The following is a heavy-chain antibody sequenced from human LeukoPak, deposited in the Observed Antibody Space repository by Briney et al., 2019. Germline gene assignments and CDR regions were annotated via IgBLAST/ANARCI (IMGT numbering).Heavy chain of an antibody. CDR2: IYYTGST. CDR1: GGSISSYY. J-gene: IGHJ4*02. D-gene: IGHD4-23*01. CDR3: ARDDYGGNPLGY. Sequence: SETLSLTCTVSGGSISSYYWSWIRQPPGKGLEWIGYIYYTGSTNYNPSLKSRVTISVDTSKNQFSLKLSSVTAADTAVYYCARDDYGGNPLGYWGQGTLVTVSS. V-gene: IGHV4-59*01.